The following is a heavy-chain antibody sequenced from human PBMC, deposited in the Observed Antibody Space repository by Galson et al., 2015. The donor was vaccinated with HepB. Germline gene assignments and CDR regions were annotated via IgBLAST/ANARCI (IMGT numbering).Heavy chain of an antibody. V-gene: IGHV1-18*01. D-gene: IGHD6-13*01. J-gene: IGHJ6*02. CDR3: ARGGGSSSWYPYYYYGMDV. CDR2: ISAYNGNT. Sequence: SVKVSCKASGYTFTSYGISWVRQAPGQGLEWMGWISAYNGNTNYAQKLQGRVTMTTDTSTSTAYMELRSLRSDDTAVYYCARGGGSSSWYPYYYYGMDVWGQGTTVTVSS. CDR1: GYTFTSYG.